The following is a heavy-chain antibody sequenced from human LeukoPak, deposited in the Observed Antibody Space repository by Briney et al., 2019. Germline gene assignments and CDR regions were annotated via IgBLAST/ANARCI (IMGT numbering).Heavy chain of an antibody. D-gene: IGHD2/OR15-2a*01. CDR3: ARAFYNRGFDY. Sequence: GGSLRLSCAASGFTFHNYSMNWVRQAPGKGLEWVSSISSSRSYIYYADSVKGRFTISRDNAKNSPYLQMNSLRAEDTAVYYCARAFYNRGFDYWGQGSLVTV. CDR2: ISSSRSYI. CDR1: GFTFHNYS. J-gene: IGHJ4*02. V-gene: IGHV3-21*01.